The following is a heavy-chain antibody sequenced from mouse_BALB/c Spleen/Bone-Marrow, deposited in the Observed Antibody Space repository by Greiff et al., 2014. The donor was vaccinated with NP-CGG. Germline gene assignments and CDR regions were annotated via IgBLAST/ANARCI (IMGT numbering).Heavy chain of an antibody. CDR1: ELTYSSYG. CDR2: ISGGDAYT. V-gene: IGHV5-6*01. D-gene: IGHD3-3*01. J-gene: IGHJ4*01. Sequence: EVQLVESGGDLVKPGGSLKLSCAASELTYSSYGMSWVRQTPDKRLEWVATISGGDAYTYYPDSVKGRFTISRDSAKNILYLQMSSLKSEDTAMYYCERGDGSMDYWGQGTSVTVSS. CDR3: ERGDGSMDY.